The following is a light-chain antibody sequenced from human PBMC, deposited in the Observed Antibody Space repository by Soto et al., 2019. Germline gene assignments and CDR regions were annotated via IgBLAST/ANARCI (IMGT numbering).Light chain of an antibody. CDR1: QSISNW. CDR2: KAS. V-gene: IGKV1-5*03. CDR3: QQYNSYMWT. Sequence: IQMTQSPSTLSSSLGDRVTITCRASQSISNWLAWYQQKPGKAPKLLIYKASSLESGVPSRFSGSGSGTEFTLTISSLKPDDGATYYCQQYNSYMWTFGQGTKVDI. J-gene: IGKJ1*01.